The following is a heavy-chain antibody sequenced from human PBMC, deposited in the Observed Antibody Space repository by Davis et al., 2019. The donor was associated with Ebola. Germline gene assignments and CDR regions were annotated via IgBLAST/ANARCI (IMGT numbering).Heavy chain of an antibody. Sequence: GESLKISCAASGFTFSSYAMTWVRQAPGKGLEWVSAISGSGGSTYYADSVKGRFTISRDNSKNTVYLQMNSLRAEDTAVYYCAKEVDWNGLDYWGQGTLVTVSS. CDR1: GFTFSSYA. CDR2: ISGSGGST. CDR3: AKEVDWNGLDY. J-gene: IGHJ4*02. D-gene: IGHD1-1*01. V-gene: IGHV3-23*01.